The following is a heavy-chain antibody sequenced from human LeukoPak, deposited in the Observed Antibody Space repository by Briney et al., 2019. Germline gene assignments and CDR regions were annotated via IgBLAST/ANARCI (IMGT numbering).Heavy chain of an antibody. CDR1: GHTLSELP. V-gene: IGHV1-24*01. Sequence: AASVKVSCKVSGHTLSELPMYWVRQAPGEGLEWMGGFDPENDERIYAQKFRDRVTMTEGTSTNTAYMELSSLRSDDTAVYYCATEVTSIVPDYWGQGTLVTVSS. D-gene: IGHD2-21*02. CDR3: ATEVTSIVPDY. J-gene: IGHJ4*02. CDR2: FDPENDER.